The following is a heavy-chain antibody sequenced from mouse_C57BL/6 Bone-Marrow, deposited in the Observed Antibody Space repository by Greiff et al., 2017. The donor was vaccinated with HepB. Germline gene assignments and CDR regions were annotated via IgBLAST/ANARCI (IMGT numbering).Heavy chain of an antibody. D-gene: IGHD1-1*01. J-gene: IGHJ3*01. CDR3: ARLRRSFAY. Sequence: EVQGVESGGDLVKPGGSLKLSCAASGFTFSSYGLSWVRQTPDKRLEWVATISSGGSYTYYPDSVKGRSTISRDKAKHTLYLQMSSLKSEDTAMYYCARLRRSFAYWGQGTLVTVSA. CDR2: ISSGGSYT. V-gene: IGHV5-6*01. CDR1: GFTFSSYG.